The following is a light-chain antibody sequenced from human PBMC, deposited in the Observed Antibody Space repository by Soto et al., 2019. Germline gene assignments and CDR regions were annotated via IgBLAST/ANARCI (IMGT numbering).Light chain of an antibody. J-gene: IGKJ4*01. CDR1: QGVSSF. V-gene: IGKV1-9*01. Sequence: IQLTQSPSSLSASVGDRVTITCRASQGVSSFLAWYQQKPGKAPKLLIYTISTLQSGVPSRFSGSGSGADFTLTISSLQPEDFATYXXXXXXXXXLTFGGGTKVDIK. CDR3: XXXXXXXLT. CDR2: TIS.